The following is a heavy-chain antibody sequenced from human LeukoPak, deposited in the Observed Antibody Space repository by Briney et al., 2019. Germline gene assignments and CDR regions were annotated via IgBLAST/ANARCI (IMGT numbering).Heavy chain of an antibody. CDR3: ASNLDCSSTSCPQGH. J-gene: IGHJ4*02. CDR2: ISGRGGST. CDR1: GFTFSSYA. V-gene: IGHV3-23*01. Sequence: PGGSLRLSCAASGFTFSSYAMSWVRQAPGKGLEWVSAISGRGGSTFYADSVKGRFTISRDNSKNTLYLQMNSLRAEDTAVYYCASNLDCSSTSCPQGHWGQGTLVTVSS. D-gene: IGHD2-2*01.